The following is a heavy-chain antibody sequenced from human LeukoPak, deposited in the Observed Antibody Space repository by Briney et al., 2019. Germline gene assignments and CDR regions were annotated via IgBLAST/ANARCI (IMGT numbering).Heavy chain of an antibody. CDR2: ISSSSDYI. Sequence: GGSLRLSCAASGFTFSSYSMTWVRQAPGKGLEWVSSISSSSDYIYYADSVKGRFTISRDNAKNSLYLQMNTLRAEDTAVYYCARKYCSGGSCFWGFDYWGQGTLVTVSS. V-gene: IGHV3-21*01. J-gene: IGHJ4*02. CDR1: GFTFSSYS. D-gene: IGHD2-15*01. CDR3: ARKYCSGGSCFWGFDY.